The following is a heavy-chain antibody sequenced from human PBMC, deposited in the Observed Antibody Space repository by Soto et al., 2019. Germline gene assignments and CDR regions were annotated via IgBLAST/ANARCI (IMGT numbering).Heavy chain of an antibody. D-gene: IGHD3-22*01. Sequence: PGGSLRLSCAASGFTFSSYGMHWVRQAPGKGLEWVAVIWYDGSNKYYADSVKGRFTISRDNSKNTLYLQMNSLRAEDTAVYYCARLHKYYYDSSGAKNYYYYGMDVWGQGTTVTVSS. J-gene: IGHJ6*02. CDR3: ARLHKYYYDSSGAKNYYYYGMDV. V-gene: IGHV3-33*01. CDR1: GFTFSSYG. CDR2: IWYDGSNK.